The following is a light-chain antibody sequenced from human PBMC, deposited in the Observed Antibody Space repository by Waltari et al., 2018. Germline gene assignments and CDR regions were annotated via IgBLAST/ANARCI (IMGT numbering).Light chain of an antibody. V-gene: IGLV2-14*03. CDR1: SSDVGGYNS. Sequence: QSALTQPTSVSGSPGQSITISCTGTSSDVGGYNSVSWYQQHPGKAPKLVIYDVINRPSGGSNRFSGSKSGNTASLTISGLQPEDEADYYCSSYTSSNTGVFGTGTKVTVL. CDR2: DVI. J-gene: IGLJ1*01. CDR3: SSYTSSNTGV.